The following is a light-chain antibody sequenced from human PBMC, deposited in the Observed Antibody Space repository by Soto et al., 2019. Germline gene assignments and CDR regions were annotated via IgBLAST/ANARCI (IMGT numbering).Light chain of an antibody. CDR3: QQYDNLPLT. Sequence: DIRMTQSPSSLSASVGDRVTITCQASQYISYYLNWYQQKPGKAPRLLIYDASNLETGVPSRFSGSGSGTDFTFTISSLQPEDVATYYCQQYDNLPLTFGPGTKVDIE. V-gene: IGKV1-33*01. J-gene: IGKJ3*01. CDR1: QYISYY. CDR2: DAS.